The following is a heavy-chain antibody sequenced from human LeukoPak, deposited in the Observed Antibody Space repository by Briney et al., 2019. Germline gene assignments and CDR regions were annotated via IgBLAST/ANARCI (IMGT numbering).Heavy chain of an antibody. Sequence: GGSLRLSCAASGFTFSSYAISWVRQAPGKGLEWVSGISGSGGSTYYAGSVKGRFTISRDNSKNTLYLQMNSLRAEDTAVYYCATYSSREGFDYWGQGTLVTVSS. V-gene: IGHV3-23*01. CDR1: GFTFSSYA. J-gene: IGHJ4*02. CDR3: ATYSSREGFDY. CDR2: ISGSGGST. D-gene: IGHD6-13*01.